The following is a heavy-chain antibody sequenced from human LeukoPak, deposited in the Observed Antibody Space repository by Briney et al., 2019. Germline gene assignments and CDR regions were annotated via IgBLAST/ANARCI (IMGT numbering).Heavy chain of an antibody. D-gene: IGHD1-26*01. J-gene: IGHJ3*02. CDR2: INPHSGGT. Sequence: ASVKVSCKASGYTFTDYYMHWVRQAPGQGLEWMAWINPHSGGTNYAQKFQGRVTMTRDTSISTAYMELSRLKSDDTAVYYCAVFPGIVGATPLRDYAFDIWGQGTMVTVSS. V-gene: IGHV1-2*02. CDR1: GYTFTDYY. CDR3: AVFPGIVGATPLRDYAFDI.